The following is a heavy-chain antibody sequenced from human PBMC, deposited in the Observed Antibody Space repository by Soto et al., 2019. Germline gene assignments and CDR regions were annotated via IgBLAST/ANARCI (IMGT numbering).Heavy chain of an antibody. J-gene: IGHJ4*02. V-gene: IGHV4-30-4*01. CDR3: ARGNTPVDY. CDR1: GGSISSGDYY. CDR2: IYYSGST. D-gene: IGHD2-2*02. Sequence: SETLSLTCPFSGGSISSGDYYWSWIRQPPGKGLEWIGYIYYSGSTYYNPSLKSRVTISVDTSKNQFSLKLSSVTAADTAVYYCARGNTPVDYWGQGTLVTVSS.